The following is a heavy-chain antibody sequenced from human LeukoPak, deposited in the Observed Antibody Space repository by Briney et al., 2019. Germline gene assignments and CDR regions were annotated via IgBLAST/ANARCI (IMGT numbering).Heavy chain of an antibody. CDR2: ISGSGGST. V-gene: IGHV3-23*01. Sequence: GGSLRLSCAASGFTFSSYAMSWVRQAPGKGLEWVSAISGSGGSTYYADSVKGRCTISRDNSKNTLYLQMNSLRAEDTAVYYCASRYFDWYYFDYWGQGTLVTVSS. D-gene: IGHD3-9*01. CDR3: ASRYFDWYYFDY. CDR1: GFTFSSYA. J-gene: IGHJ4*02.